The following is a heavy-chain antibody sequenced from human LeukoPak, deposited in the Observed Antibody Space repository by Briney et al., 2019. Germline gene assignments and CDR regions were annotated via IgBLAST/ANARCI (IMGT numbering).Heavy chain of an antibody. Sequence: GRSLRLSCAASGFTFSSYAMHWVRQAPGKGLEWVAVISYDGSNKYYADSVKGRFTISRDNSKNTLYLQMNSLRADDTAVYYCAGRSGYSPYYFDYWGQGTLVTVSS. D-gene: IGHD2-15*01. V-gene: IGHV3-30*04. CDR3: AGRSGYSPYYFDY. CDR2: ISYDGSNK. J-gene: IGHJ4*02. CDR1: GFTFSSYA.